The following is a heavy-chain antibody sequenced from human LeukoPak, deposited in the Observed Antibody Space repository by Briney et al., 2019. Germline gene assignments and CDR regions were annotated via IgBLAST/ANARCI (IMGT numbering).Heavy chain of an antibody. CDR3: ARTAVLHYYMDV. V-gene: IGHV4-59*01. CDR2: IYYSGST. CDR1: GGSISSYY. Sequence: SETLSLTCTVSGGSISSYYWSWIRQPPGKGLEWIGYIYYSGSTNYNPSLKSRVTISVDTSKNQFSLKLSSVTAADTAVYYCARTAVLHYYMDVWGKGTTVTISS. D-gene: IGHD6-25*01. J-gene: IGHJ6*03.